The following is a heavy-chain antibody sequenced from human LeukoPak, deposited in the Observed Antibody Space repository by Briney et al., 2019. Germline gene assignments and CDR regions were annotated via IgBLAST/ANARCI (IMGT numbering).Heavy chain of an antibody. Sequence: SETLSLTCTVSGGSISSYYWSWIRQPPGKGLEWIGYIYYSGSTNYNPSLKSRVTISVDTSKRQFSLKVSSVTAADTAVYYCARIGGYSYGFSLDYWGQGTLATVSS. CDR3: ARIGGYSYGFSLDY. D-gene: IGHD5-18*01. V-gene: IGHV4-59*12. J-gene: IGHJ4*02. CDR1: GGSISSYY. CDR2: IYYSGST.